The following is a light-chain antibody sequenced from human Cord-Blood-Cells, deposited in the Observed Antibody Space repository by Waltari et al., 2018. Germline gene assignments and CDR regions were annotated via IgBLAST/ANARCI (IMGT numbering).Light chain of an antibody. CDR1: QDISNY. V-gene: IGKV1-33*01. Sequence: DIQMTQSPSSLSASVGDRVTITCQASQDISNYLNWYQQKPGKAPKLLIYDASNLETGVPSRFSGSGSGTHFTFTISSLRPEDIATYYCQQYDNLPFTFGPGTKVDIK. CDR3: QQYDNLPFT. J-gene: IGKJ3*01. CDR2: DAS.